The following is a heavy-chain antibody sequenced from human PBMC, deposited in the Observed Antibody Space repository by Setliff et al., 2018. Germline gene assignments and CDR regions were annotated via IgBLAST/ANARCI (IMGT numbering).Heavy chain of an antibody. Sequence: LSLTCTVSRGPINSTYRMHWVRQAPGKGLEWVAVIWDDGGNKYHADSVKGRFTISRDNSKNTLYLQMNSLRPEDTAVYYCARTCSGSGCYAGLESWGQGTPVTVSS. CDR2: IWDDGGNK. D-gene: IGHD2-15*01. V-gene: IGHV3-33*08. CDR1: RGPINSTYR. CDR3: ARTCSGSGCYAGLES. J-gene: IGHJ4*02.